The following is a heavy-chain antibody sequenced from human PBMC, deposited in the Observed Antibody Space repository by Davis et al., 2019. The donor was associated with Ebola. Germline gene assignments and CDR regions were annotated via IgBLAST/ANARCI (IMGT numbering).Heavy chain of an antibody. V-gene: IGHV3-23*01. CDR3: IGDPNWELGY. D-gene: IGHD3-10*01. Sequence: PGGSLRPSCEATGLSFSNSDMNWVRQAPGKGLEYVSNINYNGDKTYYADSVKGRFTVSRDNGKNKLYLEMTTLRAEDTAVYYCIGDPNWELGYWGQGTLVTVS. CDR2: INYNGDKT. J-gene: IGHJ4*02. CDR1: GLSFSNSD.